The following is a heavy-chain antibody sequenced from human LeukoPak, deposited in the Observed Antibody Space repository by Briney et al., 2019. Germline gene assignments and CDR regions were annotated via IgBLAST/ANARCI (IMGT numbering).Heavy chain of an antibody. CDR1: GFTFSSYS. D-gene: IGHD6-19*01. Sequence: PGGSLRLSCAASGFTFSSYSMNWVRQAPGKGLEWVSSISSSSSYIYYADSVKGRFTISRDNAKNSLYLQMNSLRAEDTAVYYCARARIAVAGMSNDYWGQGTLATVSS. V-gene: IGHV3-21*01. CDR3: ARARIAVAGMSNDY. J-gene: IGHJ4*02. CDR2: ISSSSSYI.